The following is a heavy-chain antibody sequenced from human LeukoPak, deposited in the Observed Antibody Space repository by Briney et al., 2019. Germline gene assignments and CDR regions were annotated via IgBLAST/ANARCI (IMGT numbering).Heavy chain of an antibody. V-gene: IGHV4-39*01. Sequence: SETLSLTCTVSGGSISTSNYYWGWIRQPPGKGLEWIGNIFYSGSTYYSPSLKSRVTISVDTSKDQFSLKLSSVTAADTAVYYCARHSIIKMVRGVRGFDYWGQGTLVTVSS. D-gene: IGHD3-10*01. CDR3: ARHSIIKMVRGVRGFDY. CDR1: GGSISTSNYY. J-gene: IGHJ4*02. CDR2: IFYSGST.